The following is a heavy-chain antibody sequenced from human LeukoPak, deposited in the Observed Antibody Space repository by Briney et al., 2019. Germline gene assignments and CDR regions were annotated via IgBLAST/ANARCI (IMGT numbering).Heavy chain of an antibody. Sequence: ASVNVSCKASGYTFTSHGISWVRQAPGQGLEWMGWISAYNGDTKYAQKTQGRVTMTTDASTSTAYMELRSLRSDDTAMYYCARDPPNTSGFYAYLDSWGQGTLVTVSS. CDR2: ISAYNGDT. D-gene: IGHD6-19*01. V-gene: IGHV1-18*01. CDR3: ARDPPNTSGFYAYLDS. CDR1: GYTFTSHG. J-gene: IGHJ4*02.